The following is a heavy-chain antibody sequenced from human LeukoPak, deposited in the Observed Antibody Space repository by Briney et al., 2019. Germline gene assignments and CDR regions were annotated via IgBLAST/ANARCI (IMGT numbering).Heavy chain of an antibody. CDR2: IIPSLGRP. J-gene: IGHJ4*02. D-gene: IGHD3-22*01. CDR1: GGTFSSYT. V-gene: IGHV1-69*10. Sequence: SVKVSCKASGGTFSSYTISGVRQAPGQGLEWMGGIIPSLGRPIYAQRFQGRVTSTADESTSRAYMDLSGLRSEDTAVYYCARALYYDTSGYYLQYFDYWGQGTLVPVSS. CDR3: ARALYYDTSGYYLQYFDY.